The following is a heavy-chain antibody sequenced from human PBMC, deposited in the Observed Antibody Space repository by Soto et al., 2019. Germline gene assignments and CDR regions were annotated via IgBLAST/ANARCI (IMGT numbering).Heavy chain of an antibody. D-gene: IGHD2-2*01. J-gene: IGHJ6*03. CDR2: ISGSGGST. V-gene: IGHV3-23*01. CDR1: GFTFSSYA. Sequence: GGSLRLSCAASGFTFSSYAMSWVRQAPGKGLEWVSAISGSGGSTYYADSVKGRFTISRDNSKNTLYLQMNSLRAEDTAVYYCAKAQDIVVVPAASYMDVWGKGTTVTVSS. CDR3: AKAQDIVVVPAASYMDV.